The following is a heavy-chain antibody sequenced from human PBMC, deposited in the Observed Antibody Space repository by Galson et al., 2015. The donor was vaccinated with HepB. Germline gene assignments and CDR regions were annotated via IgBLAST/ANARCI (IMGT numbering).Heavy chain of an antibody. CDR3: ARGDITGTSSDY. J-gene: IGHJ4*02. Sequence: SVKVSCKASGYTFTNYAMHWVRQAPGQRLEWMGGIIPIFGTANYAQKFQGRVTITADESTSTAYMELSSLRSEDTAVYYCARGDITGTSSDYWGQGTLVTVSS. CDR2: IIPIFGTA. CDR1: GYTFTNYA. D-gene: IGHD1-7*01. V-gene: IGHV1-69*13.